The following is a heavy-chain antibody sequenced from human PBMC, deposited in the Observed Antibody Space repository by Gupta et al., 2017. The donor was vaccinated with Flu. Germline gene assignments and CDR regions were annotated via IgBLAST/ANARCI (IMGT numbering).Heavy chain of an antibody. V-gene: IGHV1-2*02. CDR1: GYTFTGYY. CDR2: INPNSGGT. CDR3: ARPTEGGGYSSVNAFDI. Sequence: QVQLVQSGAEVKKPGASVKVSCKASGYTFTGYYMHWVRQAPGQGLEWMGWINPNSGGTNYAQKFQGRVTMTRDTSISTAYMELSRLRSDDTAVYYCARPTEGGGYSSVNAFDIWGQGTMVTVSS. D-gene: IGHD5-18*01. J-gene: IGHJ3*02.